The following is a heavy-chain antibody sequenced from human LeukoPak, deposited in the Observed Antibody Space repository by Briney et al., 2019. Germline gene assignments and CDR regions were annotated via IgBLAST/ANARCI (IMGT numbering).Heavy chain of an antibody. CDR2: ITSSSSII. Sequence: PGGSLRLSCAASGLSFSSHSMNWVRQAPGKGLEWLSYITSSSSIIYADSVKGRFTTSRDNTKNSVYLQMNSLRDEDTAVYYCARFETVAAKPFEYWGQGALVTVSS. J-gene: IGHJ4*02. CDR3: ARFETVAAKPFEY. V-gene: IGHV3-48*02. CDR1: GLSFSSHS. D-gene: IGHD6-19*01.